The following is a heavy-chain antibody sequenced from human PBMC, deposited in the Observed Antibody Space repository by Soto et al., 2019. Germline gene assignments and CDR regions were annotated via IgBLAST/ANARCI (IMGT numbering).Heavy chain of an antibody. D-gene: IGHD6-19*01. J-gene: IGHJ4*02. CDR1: GYTFTSYA. V-gene: IGHV1-3*01. CDR3: ARVGVAVAGTNY. Sequence: QVQLVQSGAEVKKPGASVQVSCKASGYTFTSYAMHWVRQAPGQRLEWMGWINAGNGNTKYSQKFQGRVTITRDTSASTAYMELSSLRSEDTAVYYCARVGVAVAGTNYWGQGTLVTVSS. CDR2: INAGNGNT.